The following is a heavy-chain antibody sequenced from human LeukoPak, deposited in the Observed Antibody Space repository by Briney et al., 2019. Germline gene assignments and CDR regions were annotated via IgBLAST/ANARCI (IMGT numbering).Heavy chain of an antibody. V-gene: IGHV4-34*01. D-gene: IGHD3-22*01. CDR3: ARVRYYDSSGYQKGAFDI. CDR1: GGSFSGYY. J-gene: IGHJ3*02. Sequence: SETLSLTCAVYGGSFSGYYWSWIRQPPGKGLEWIGEINHSGSTNYNPSLKSRVTISVDTSKNQFSLKLSSVTAADTAVYYCARVRYYDSSGYQKGAFDIWGQGTMVTVSS. CDR2: INHSGST.